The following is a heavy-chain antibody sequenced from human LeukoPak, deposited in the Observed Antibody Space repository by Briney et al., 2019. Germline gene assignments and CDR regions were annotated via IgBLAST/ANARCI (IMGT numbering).Heavy chain of an antibody. V-gene: IGHV3-23*01. D-gene: IGHD5-18*01. J-gene: IGHJ4*02. CDR1: GFTFSSYG. CDR3: AKDRGGYSYIFEY. CDR2: ISGSGGST. Sequence: GGSLRLSCAASGFTFSSYGMSWVRQAPGKGPEWVSAISGSGGSTYYADSVKGRFTISRDNSKNTLYLQMNSLRAEDTAVYYCAKDRGGYSYIFEYWGQGTLVTVSS.